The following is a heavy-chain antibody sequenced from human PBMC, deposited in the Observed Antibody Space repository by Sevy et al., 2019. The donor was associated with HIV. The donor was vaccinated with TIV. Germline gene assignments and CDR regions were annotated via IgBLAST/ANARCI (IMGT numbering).Heavy chain of an antibody. J-gene: IGHJ6*02. CDR3: ARVKGAYSCGYYGMDV. Sequence: GGSLRLSCAASGFTFSRYAMHWVRQAPGKGLEWLAVISYDGSTKYYTDSVKGRFTISRDNSKNTLYLQMNSLKVEDTAVYYCARVKGAYSCGYYGMDVWGQGTTVTVSS. D-gene: IGHD5-18*01. CDR2: ISYDGSTK. V-gene: IGHV3-30-3*01. CDR1: GFTFSRYA.